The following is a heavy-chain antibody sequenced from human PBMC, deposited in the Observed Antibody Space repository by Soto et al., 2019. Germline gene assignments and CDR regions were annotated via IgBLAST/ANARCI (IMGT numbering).Heavy chain of an antibody. CDR3: ARTIFGVSNWFDP. Sequence: QVQLQEPGPGLVKPSGPLPLTCAVSGGSISSINWWSWVRKPPGKGLEWIGEMYHSGSTNYNRTLKSRVNISVDKSKNQFSLRLSSVTAEDTAVYYCARTIFGVSNWFDPWGQGTLVTVSS. CDR2: MYHSGST. D-gene: IGHD3-3*01. CDR1: GGSISSINW. J-gene: IGHJ5*02. V-gene: IGHV4-4*02.